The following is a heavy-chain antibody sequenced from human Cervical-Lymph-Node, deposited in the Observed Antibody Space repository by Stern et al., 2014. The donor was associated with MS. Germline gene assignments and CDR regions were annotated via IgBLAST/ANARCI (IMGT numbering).Heavy chain of an antibody. CDR2: ISAYNGNT. CDR3: ARVGAAGLTYYYYSGLDV. J-gene: IGHJ6*02. D-gene: IGHD6-13*01. V-gene: IGHV1-18*01. CDR1: GYTFTSYG. Sequence: QVQLVQSGAEVKKPGASVKVSCKASGYTFTSYGFSWVRQAPGQGLELMGWISAYNGNTHSAQKLQGRVTMTTDTSTSTAYMELRSLRSDDTAVYYCARVGAAGLTYYYYSGLDVWGQGTTVTVSS.